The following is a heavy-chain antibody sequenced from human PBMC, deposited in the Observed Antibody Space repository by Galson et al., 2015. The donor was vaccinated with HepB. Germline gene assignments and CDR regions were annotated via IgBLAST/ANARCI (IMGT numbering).Heavy chain of an antibody. CDR3: ARTYYYDSSSYYQVYYFDY. CDR2: IDPSDSYT. CDR1: GYSFTNYW. V-gene: IGHV5-10-1*01. D-gene: IGHD3-22*01. Sequence: QSGAEVKKPGESLRISCKGSGYSFTNYWISWVRQMPGKGLEWMGRIDPSDSYTKYSPSFQGHVTISADKSISTAYLQWSSLKASDTAMYYCARTYYYDSSSYYQVYYFDYWGQGTLVTVSS. J-gene: IGHJ4*02.